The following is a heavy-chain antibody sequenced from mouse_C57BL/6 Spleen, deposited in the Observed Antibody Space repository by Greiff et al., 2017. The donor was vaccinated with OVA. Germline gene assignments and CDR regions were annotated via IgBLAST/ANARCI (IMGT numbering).Heavy chain of an antibody. V-gene: IGHV1-42*01. Sequence: EVQLQQSGPELVKPGASVKISCKASGYSFTGYYMNWVKQSPEKSLEWIGEINPSTGGTTYNQKFKAKATLTVDKSSSTAYMQLKSLTSEDSAVYYCASWGRAAHARDDFDGRGQGATLTVS. J-gene: IGHJ2*01. D-gene: IGHD3-2*02. CDR3: ASWGRAAHARDDFDG. CDR2: INPSTGGT. CDR1: GYSFTGYY.